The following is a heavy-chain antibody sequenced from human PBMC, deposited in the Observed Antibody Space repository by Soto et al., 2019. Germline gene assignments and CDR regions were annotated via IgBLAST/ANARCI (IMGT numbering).Heavy chain of an antibody. D-gene: IGHD2-2*01. CDR1: GYTFTNYA. CDR3: ARGHLAVVPVASRHSYMDI. V-gene: IGHV1-3*01. Sequence: QVQLVQSGAEVEKPGASVKVSCKASGYTFTNYAVHWVRQAPGQRLEWMGWINAGNGNTRYSKKFKGRVSITRDPSAHTAYVELSILTSEDTATYVCARGHLAVVPVASRHSYMDIWGKGTTVIVSS. J-gene: IGHJ6*03. CDR2: INAGNGNT.